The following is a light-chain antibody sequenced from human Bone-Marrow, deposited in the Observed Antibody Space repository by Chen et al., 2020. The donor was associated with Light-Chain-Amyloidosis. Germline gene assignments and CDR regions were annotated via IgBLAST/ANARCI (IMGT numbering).Light chain of an antibody. CDR2: RDT. V-gene: IGLV3-25*03. CDR1: DLPTKY. Sequence: SYELTQPPSVSVSPGQTARITCSGDDLPTKYAYWYQQKPGQAPGLVIHRDTERPSGSSARFSGSSSGTTATLTISGGQAEDEADYHCQSADSSGTYEVIFGGGTKLTVL. J-gene: IGLJ2*01. CDR3: QSADSSGTYEVI.